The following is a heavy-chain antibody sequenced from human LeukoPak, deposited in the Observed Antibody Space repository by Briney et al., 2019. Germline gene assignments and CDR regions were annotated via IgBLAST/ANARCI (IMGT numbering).Heavy chain of an antibody. CDR3: ARVKRFLEWLHYYYYYMDV. Sequence: ASVKVSCKASGYTFTSYGTSWVRQAPGQGLEWMGWISAYNGNTNYAQKLQGRVTMTTDTSTSTAYMELRSLRSDDTAVYYCARVKRFLEWLHYYYYYMDVWGKGTTVTVSS. D-gene: IGHD3-3*01. CDR1: GYTFTSYG. V-gene: IGHV1-18*01. J-gene: IGHJ6*03. CDR2: ISAYNGNT.